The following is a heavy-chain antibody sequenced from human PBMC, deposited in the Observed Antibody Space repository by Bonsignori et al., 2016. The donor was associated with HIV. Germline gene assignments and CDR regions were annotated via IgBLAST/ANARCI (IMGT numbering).Heavy chain of an antibody. D-gene: IGHD6-25*01. CDR1: GFTFGDYT. J-gene: IGHJ3*02. V-gene: IGHV3-49*04. CDR2: IRSEGYGATT. CDR3: TAATIGHFAFNI. Sequence: GGSLRLSCSASGFTFGDYTMNWVRQAPGKGLEWVGLIRSEGYGATTIYAASVRGRFSISRDDVKKITYLQLNSLQSDDSAIYFCTAATIGHFAFNIWGQGTVVTVSS.